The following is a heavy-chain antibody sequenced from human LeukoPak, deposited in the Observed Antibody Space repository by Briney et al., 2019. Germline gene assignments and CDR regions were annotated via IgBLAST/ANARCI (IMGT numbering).Heavy chain of an antibody. Sequence: GGSLRLSCAASGFTFSSYGMHWVRQAPGKGLEWVALTWHDGSNKYYGDSVKGRFTISRENSKNTLYLQMNSLRAEDTAVYYCAKGRYYYDSSGYPDYWGQGTMVTVSS. CDR3: AKGRYYYDSSGYPDY. CDR2: TWHDGSNK. V-gene: IGHV3-33*06. D-gene: IGHD3-22*01. J-gene: IGHJ4*02. CDR1: GFTFSSYG.